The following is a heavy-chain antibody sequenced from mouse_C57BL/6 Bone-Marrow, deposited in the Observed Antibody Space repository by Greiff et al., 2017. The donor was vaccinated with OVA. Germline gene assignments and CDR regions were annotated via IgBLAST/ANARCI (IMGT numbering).Heavy chain of an antibody. V-gene: IGHV1-26*01. CDR2: INPNNGGT. Sequence: VQLQQSGPELVKPGASVKISCKASGYTFTDYYMNWVKQSHGKSLEWIGDINPNNGGTSYNQKFKGKATLTVDKSSSTAYMELRSLTSEDSAVYYCASPVRSFDYWGQGTTLTVSS. CDR3: ASPVRSFDY. J-gene: IGHJ2*01. CDR1: GYTFTDYY.